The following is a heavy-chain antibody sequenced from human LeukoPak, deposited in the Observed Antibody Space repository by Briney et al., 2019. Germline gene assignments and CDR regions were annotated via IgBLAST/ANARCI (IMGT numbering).Heavy chain of an antibody. CDR3: ARDNDSRDPPHFDY. V-gene: IGHV1-24*01. Sequence: ASVKVSCKVSGYTLTELSMHWVRQAPGKGLEWMGGFDPEDGETIYAQKFQGRVTMTEDTSTDTAYMELSSLTSEDTAVYYCARDNDSRDPPHFDYWGQGTLVTVSS. CDR1: GYTLTELS. CDR2: FDPEDGET. D-gene: IGHD3-16*01. J-gene: IGHJ4*02.